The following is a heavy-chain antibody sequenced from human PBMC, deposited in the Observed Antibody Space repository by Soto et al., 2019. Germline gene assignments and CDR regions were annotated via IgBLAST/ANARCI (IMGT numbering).Heavy chain of an antibody. V-gene: IGHV4-4*02. J-gene: IGHJ6*02. CDR2: MQHSGRI. Sequence: QVQLQESGPGLVKPSGTLSLICDVSGGSISSNYWWSWVRQSPGKGLEWIGEMQHSGRINYNPSLKSRVTVSMDKSKNQFSLEVSSLTAADTAVYYCARNDFYDLDVWGQGTTVTVSS. CDR1: GGSISSNYW. CDR3: ARNDFYDLDV.